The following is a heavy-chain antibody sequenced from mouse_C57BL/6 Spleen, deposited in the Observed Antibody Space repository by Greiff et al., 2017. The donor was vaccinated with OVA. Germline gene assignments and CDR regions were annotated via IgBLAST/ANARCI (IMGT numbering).Heavy chain of an antibody. D-gene: IGHD2-2*01. CDR2: IYPGDGDT. CDR3: ARVGLRRNYYAMDY. Sequence: QVQLQQSGPELVKPGASVKISCKASGYAFSSYWMNWVKQRPGKGLEWIGRIYPGDGDTNYNGKFKGKATLTADKSSSTAYMQLSSLTSEDSAVDVCARVGLRRNYYAMDYWGQGTSVTVSS. CDR1: GYAFSSYW. J-gene: IGHJ4*01. V-gene: IGHV1-82*01.